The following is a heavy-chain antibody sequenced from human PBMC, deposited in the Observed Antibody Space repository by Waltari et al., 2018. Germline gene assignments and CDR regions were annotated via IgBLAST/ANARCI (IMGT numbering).Heavy chain of an antibody. J-gene: IGHJ3*01. D-gene: IGHD7-27*01. CDR2: VNHNRGGT. V-gene: IGHV1-2*04. CDR3: ARARAWGPKAFDV. CDR1: GYNFIDYY. Sequence: QVQLVQSEAEVRKPGASVKVSCQASGYNFIDYYVHWVRQAPGQGLEWMGWVNHNRGGTMYLRTFAVWVTFSTDTSVNTDYMEVTRLKSDDTATYFCARARAWGPKAFDVWGQGTRLTVSS.